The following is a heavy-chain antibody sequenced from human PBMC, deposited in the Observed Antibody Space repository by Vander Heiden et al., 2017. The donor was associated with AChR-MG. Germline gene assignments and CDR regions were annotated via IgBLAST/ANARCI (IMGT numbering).Heavy chain of an antibody. CDR3: VKDPLSVLAATYFAW. J-gene: IGHJ4*02. CDR1: GFTFDDYA. D-gene: IGHD3-9*01. V-gene: IGHV3-9*01. Sequence: VQPGGSLRLSCVASGFTFDDYAMHWVRQVPGKGLEWVSGISWNGDTIDYADSVKGRFTISRDNAMNSLYLQMNSLTPEDTALYYCVKDPLSVLAATYFAWWGQGTLVTVSS. CDR2: ISWNGDTI.